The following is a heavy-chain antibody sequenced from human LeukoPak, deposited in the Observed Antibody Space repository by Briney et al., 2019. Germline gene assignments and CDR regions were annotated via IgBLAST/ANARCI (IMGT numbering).Heavy chain of an antibody. V-gene: IGHV3-23*01. CDR3: AKDPASYEYYFDY. D-gene: IGHD5-12*01. CDR2: ISASAGTT. CDR1: GCTFSGYA. J-gene: IGHJ4*02. Sequence: GGSLRLSCAASGCTFSGYAMSWVRQAAGKGLEWVSSISASAGTTYYADSGRGRCTISRANSKNTLDLQMNSLRAEDTAVYYCAKDPASYEYYFDYWGRGTLVTVSS.